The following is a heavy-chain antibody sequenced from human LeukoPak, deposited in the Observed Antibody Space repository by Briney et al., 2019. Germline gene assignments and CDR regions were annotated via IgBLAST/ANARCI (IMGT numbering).Heavy chain of an antibody. Sequence: PSETLSLTCTVSGGSISNYYWGWIRQPPGKGLEWIGNIYYSGSTYYNPSLKSRVTISVDTSKNRFSLKLSSVTAADTAVYYCARESEDGSNYWGQGTLVTVSS. CDR2: IYYSGST. CDR3: ARESEDGSNY. J-gene: IGHJ4*02. D-gene: IGHD3-10*01. V-gene: IGHV4-39*07. CDR1: GGSISNYY.